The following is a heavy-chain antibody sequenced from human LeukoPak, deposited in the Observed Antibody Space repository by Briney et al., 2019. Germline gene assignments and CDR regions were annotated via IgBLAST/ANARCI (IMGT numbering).Heavy chain of an antibody. CDR2: IYSGGST. J-gene: IGHJ4*02. D-gene: IGHD6-6*01. V-gene: IGHV3-66*01. CDR1: GFTFSSYG. Sequence: GGSLRLSCAASGFTFSSYGMNWVRQAPGKGLEWVSVIYSGGSTYYADSVKGRFTTSRDNSKNTLYLQMNSLRTEDTAVYYCSGHSSSSDGVEDWGQGTLVTVSS. CDR3: SGHSSSSDGVED.